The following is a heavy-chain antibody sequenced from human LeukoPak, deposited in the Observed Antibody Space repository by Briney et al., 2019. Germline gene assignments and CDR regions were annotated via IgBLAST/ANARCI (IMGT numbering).Heavy chain of an antibody. CDR3: VADFDY. J-gene: IGHJ4*02. CDR2: IRYDGIDK. CDR1: GFTFNSYA. Sequence: PGGSLRPSCAASGFTFNSYAMHWVRQAPGRGLDWVALIRYDGIDKYYADSVKGRFTISRDNSENTLYLQMNSLRAEDTAVYYCVADFDYWGQGTLVTVSS. V-gene: IGHV3-30*02.